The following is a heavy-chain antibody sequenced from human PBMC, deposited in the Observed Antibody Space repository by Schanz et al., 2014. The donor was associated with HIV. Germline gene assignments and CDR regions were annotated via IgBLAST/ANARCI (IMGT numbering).Heavy chain of an antibody. Sequence: EVQLLESGGDLAQPGDSLRLSCVASGFVFRDFAMAWVRQAPGKGLEWVSAGTNSGSYVNYADSVKGRFTMSRDNSKNTLSLQMDSLRVDDTAIYYCAKRSGRSFGYFDSWGQGLLVTVSS. CDR2: GTNSGSYV. D-gene: IGHD2-15*01. CDR1: GFVFRDFA. J-gene: IGHJ4*02. V-gene: IGHV3-23*05. CDR3: AKRSGRSFGYFDS.